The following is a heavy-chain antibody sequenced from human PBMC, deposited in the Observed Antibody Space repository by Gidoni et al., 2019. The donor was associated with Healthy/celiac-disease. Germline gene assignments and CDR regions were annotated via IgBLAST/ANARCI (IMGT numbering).Heavy chain of an antibody. CDR2: INPNSGGT. J-gene: IGHJ6*03. V-gene: IGHV1-2*04. CDR1: GYTFTGYY. Sequence: QVQLVQSGAEVKKPGASVKVSCKASGYTFTGYYMHWVRQAPGQGLEWMGWINPNSGGTNYAQKFQGWVTMTRDTSISTAYMELSRLRSDDTAVYYCARDGGSGWPTGLYYYYYMDVWGKGTTVTVSS. D-gene: IGHD6-19*01. CDR3: ARDGGSGWPTGLYYYYYMDV.